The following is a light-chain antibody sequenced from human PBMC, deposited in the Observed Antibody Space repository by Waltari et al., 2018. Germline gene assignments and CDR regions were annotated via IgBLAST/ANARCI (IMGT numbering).Light chain of an antibody. J-gene: IGKJ5*01. CDR3: QQFRRTPIT. CDR1: QCVSSSF. CDR2: AAS. Sequence: ELVLTQSPGTLSLSPGETATLSCRASQCVSSSFLAWYQQKTGQAPRLLINAASSRASGIPDRFSGSGSGTDFTLTINRLEPEDFAVYYCQQFRRTPITFGQGTRLEIK. V-gene: IGKV3-20*01.